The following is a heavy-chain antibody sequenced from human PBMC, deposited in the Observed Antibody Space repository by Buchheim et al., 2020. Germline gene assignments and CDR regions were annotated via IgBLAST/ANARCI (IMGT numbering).Heavy chain of an antibody. CDR3: ARLLITMVGKSEYFDF. CDR2: IKQDGSEK. D-gene: IGHD3-10*01. CDR1: GFSFSNYW. Sequence: VESGGGLVQPGGSLRLSCVGSGFSFSNYWVSWVRQAPGKGLEWVANIKQDGSEKYYADSVKGRFIISRDNAKNSLYLQMNSLRVGDTAAYYCARLLITMVGKSEYFDFWGQGTL. V-gene: IGHV3-7*01. J-gene: IGHJ4*02.